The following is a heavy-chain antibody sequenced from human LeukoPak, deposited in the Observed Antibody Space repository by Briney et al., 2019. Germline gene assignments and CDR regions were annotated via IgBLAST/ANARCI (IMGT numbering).Heavy chain of an antibody. J-gene: IGHJ5*02. CDR3: ARWGSSWYNRRFDP. CDR2: INPNSGGT. Sequence: GASVKVSCKASGYTFTGYYMHWVRQAPGQGLEWMGWINPNSGGTNYAQKLQGRVTMTTDTSTSTAYMELRSLRSDDTAVYYCARWGSSWYNRRFDPWGQGTLVTVSS. D-gene: IGHD6-13*01. V-gene: IGHV1-2*02. CDR1: GYTFTGYY.